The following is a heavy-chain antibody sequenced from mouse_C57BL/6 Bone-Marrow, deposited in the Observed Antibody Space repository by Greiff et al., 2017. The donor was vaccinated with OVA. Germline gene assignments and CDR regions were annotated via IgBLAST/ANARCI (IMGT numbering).Heavy chain of an antibody. Sequence: EVQLKESGAELVRPGASVKLSCTASGFNIKDDYMHWVKQRPEQGLEWIGWIDPENGDTEYASKFQGKATITADTSSNTAYLQLSSLTSEDTAVYYCTTEATVVAPAYWGQGTLVTVSA. CDR2: IDPENGDT. V-gene: IGHV14-4*01. CDR3: TTEATVVAPAY. D-gene: IGHD1-1*01. J-gene: IGHJ3*01. CDR1: GFNIKDDY.